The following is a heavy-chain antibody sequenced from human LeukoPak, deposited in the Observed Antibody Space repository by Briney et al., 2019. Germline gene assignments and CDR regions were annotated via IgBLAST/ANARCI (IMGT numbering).Heavy chain of an antibody. J-gene: IGHJ5*02. CDR3: AKAGYSSSWCSSRWFDP. Sequence: GGSLRLSCAASGFTFDDYTMHWVRQAPGKGLEWVSLISWDGGSTYYADSVKGRFTISRDNSKNSLYLQMNSLRTEDTALYYCAKAGYSSSWCSSRWFDPWGQGTLVTVSS. CDR2: ISWDGGST. D-gene: IGHD6-13*01. V-gene: IGHV3-43*01. CDR1: GFTFDDYT.